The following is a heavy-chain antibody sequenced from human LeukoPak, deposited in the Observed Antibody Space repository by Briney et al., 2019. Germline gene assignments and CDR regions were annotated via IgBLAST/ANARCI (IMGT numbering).Heavy chain of an antibody. CDR2: ISGSGGST. D-gene: IGHD3-10*01. Sequence: GGSLRLSCAASGFTFSSYAMSWVRQAPGKGLEWVSGISGSGGSTYYADSVKGRFTISRDNSKNTLYLQMNSLRAEDTAVYYCARGGWFGELDDYYYYGMDVWGQGTTVTVSS. CDR1: GFTFSSYA. V-gene: IGHV3-23*01. J-gene: IGHJ6*02. CDR3: ARGGWFGELDDYYYYGMDV.